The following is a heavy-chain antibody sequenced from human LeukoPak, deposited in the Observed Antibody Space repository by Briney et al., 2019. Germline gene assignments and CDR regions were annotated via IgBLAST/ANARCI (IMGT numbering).Heavy chain of an antibody. CDR2: MNPNSGNT. V-gene: IGHV1-8*01. D-gene: IGHD2-15*01. CDR3: ARVFKEIVVVHTGTAYYYGMDV. CDR1: GYTFTSYD. Sequence: ASVKVSCKASGYTFTSYDINWVRQATGQGLEWMGWMNPNSGNTGYAQKFQGRVTMTRNTSISTAYMELSSLRSEDTAVYYCARVFKEIVVVHTGTAYYYGMDVWGQGTTVTVSS. J-gene: IGHJ6*02.